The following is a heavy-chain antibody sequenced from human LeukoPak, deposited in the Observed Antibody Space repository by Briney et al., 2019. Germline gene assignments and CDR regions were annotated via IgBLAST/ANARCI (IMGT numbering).Heavy chain of an antibody. CDR2: ISYDGSNE. D-gene: IGHD3-10*01. Sequence: GRSLRLSCAASGFTFSSYVMHWVRQAPGKGLEWVAIISYDGSNEYYADSVKGRFTISRDNFKNTLYLQMNSLRVEDTALYYCVNSGFDPWGQGTLVTVSS. CDR1: GFTFSSYV. J-gene: IGHJ5*02. CDR3: VNSGFDP. V-gene: IGHV3-30*04.